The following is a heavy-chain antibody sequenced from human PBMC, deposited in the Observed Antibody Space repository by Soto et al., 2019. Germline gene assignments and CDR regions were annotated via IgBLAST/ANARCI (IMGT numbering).Heavy chain of an antibody. J-gene: IGHJ5*02. Sequence: SETLSLTCTVSGASISGFYWSWIRKSAGKGLEWIGRIYATGTTDYNPSLKSRVMMSVDTSKKQFSLKLRSVTAADTAVYYCVRDGTKTLRDWFDPWGQGISGTVSS. V-gene: IGHV4-4*07. CDR2: IYATGTT. D-gene: IGHD1-1*01. CDR1: GASISGFY. CDR3: VRDGTKTLRDWFDP.